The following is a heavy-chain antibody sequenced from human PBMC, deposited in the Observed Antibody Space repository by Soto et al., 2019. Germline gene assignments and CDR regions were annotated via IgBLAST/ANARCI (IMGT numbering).Heavy chain of an antibody. J-gene: IGHJ4*02. CDR1: GGSLSTNP. CDR2: TGSGTGPG. Sequence: QVQLVQSGTEVKKPGSSVKVSCKTSGGSLSTNPISWVRQAPGQGLAWMGGTGSGTGPGNHAQKFQGRLTVTAAKSTGTVYMELTNLSSEDRAVYYCAWRDSGGFFRFFDSWGQGTLVTVSS. D-gene: IGHD2-15*01. CDR3: AWRDSGGFFRFFDS. V-gene: IGHV1-69*06.